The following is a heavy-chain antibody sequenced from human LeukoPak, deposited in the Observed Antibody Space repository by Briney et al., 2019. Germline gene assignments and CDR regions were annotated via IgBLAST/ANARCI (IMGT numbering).Heavy chain of an antibody. D-gene: IGHD5-18*01. CDR1: GFTFSSYG. J-gene: IGHJ4*02. V-gene: IGHV3-30*18. CDR3: AKDIGVQLWVFDY. Sequence: GGSLRLSCAASGFTFSSYGMHWVRQAPGKGLEWVAVIPYDGSNKYYADSVKGRFTISRDNSKNTLYLQMNSLRAEDTAVYYCAKDIGVQLWVFDYWGQGTLVTVSS. CDR2: IPYDGSNK.